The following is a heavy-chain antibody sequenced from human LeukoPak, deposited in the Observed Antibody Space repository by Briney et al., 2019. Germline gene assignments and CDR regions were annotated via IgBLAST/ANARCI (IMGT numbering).Heavy chain of an antibody. CDR1: GGSISSGDYY. V-gene: IGHV4-30-4*01. CDR3: TRDGPCTNGVCYTSYYYGMDV. J-gene: IGHJ6*02. CDR2: IYYSGST. Sequence: NPSETLSLTCTVSGGSISSGDYYWSWIRQPPGKGLEWTGYIYYSGSTYYNPSLKSRVTISIHTSKNQFSLKLSSVTAADTAVYYCTRDGPCTNGVCYTSYYYGMDVWGQGTTVIVSS. D-gene: IGHD2-8*01.